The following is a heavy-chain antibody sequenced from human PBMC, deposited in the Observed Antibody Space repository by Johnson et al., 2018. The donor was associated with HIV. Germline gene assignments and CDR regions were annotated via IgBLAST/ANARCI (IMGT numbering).Heavy chain of an antibody. V-gene: IGHV3-30-3*01. CDR2: ISYDGSNK. Sequence: QMRLLESGGGVVQPGSSLRLSCAASGFTFSSYAMHWVRQAPGKGLEWVAVISYDGSNKYYADSVKGRFTISRDNSKNTLYLQMNSLRAEDTAVYYCARVLWFGELFSRAFDIWGQGTMVTVSS. CDR1: GFTFSSYA. CDR3: ARVLWFGELFSRAFDI. J-gene: IGHJ3*02. D-gene: IGHD3-10*01.